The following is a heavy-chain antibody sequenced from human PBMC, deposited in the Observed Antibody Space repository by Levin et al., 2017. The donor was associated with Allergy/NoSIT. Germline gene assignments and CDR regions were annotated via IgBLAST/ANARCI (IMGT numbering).Heavy chain of an antibody. CDR1: GFTVSSNY. D-gene: IGHD3-22*01. J-gene: IGHJ3*02. CDR3: ARPQRPYDSPAFDI. Sequence: PGGSLRLSCAASGFTVSSNYMSWVRQAPGKGLEWVSVIYSGGSTYYADSVKGRFTISRDNSKNTLYLQMNSLRAEDTAVYYCARPQRPYDSPAFDIWGQGTMVTVSS. CDR2: IYSGGST. V-gene: IGHV3-66*04.